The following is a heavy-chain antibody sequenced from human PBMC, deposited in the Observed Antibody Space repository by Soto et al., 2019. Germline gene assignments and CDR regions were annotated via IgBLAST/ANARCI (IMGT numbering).Heavy chain of an antibody. D-gene: IGHD2-2*01. V-gene: IGHV3-7*01. CDR3: ARARDTSCPFDY. J-gene: IGHJ4*02. CDR1: GFTFSSYW. Sequence: GGSLRLSCAASGFTFSSYWMSWVRQAPGKGLEWVANIKQDGSEKYYVDTEKGRFTISRDNAKNSLYLQMNSLRAEDTAVYYCARARDTSCPFDYWGQGTLVTVSS. CDR2: IKQDGSEK.